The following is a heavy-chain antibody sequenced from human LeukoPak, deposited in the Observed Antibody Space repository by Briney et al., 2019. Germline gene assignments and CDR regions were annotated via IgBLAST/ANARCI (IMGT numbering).Heavy chain of an antibody. CDR1: GGSISSYY. J-gene: IGHJ3*02. D-gene: IGHD2-21*02. V-gene: IGHV4-4*07. Sequence: PSETLSLTCTVSGGSISSYYWSWIRQPAGKGLEWIGRIYTSGSTNYNPSLKSRVTMSVDTSKNQFSLKLSSVTAADTAVYYCARDGAYCGGDCYSRDAFDIWGQGTMVTASS. CDR2: IYTSGST. CDR3: ARDGAYCGGDCYSRDAFDI.